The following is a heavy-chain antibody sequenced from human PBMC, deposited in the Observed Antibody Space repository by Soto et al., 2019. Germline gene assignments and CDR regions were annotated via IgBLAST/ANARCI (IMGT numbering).Heavy chain of an antibody. V-gene: IGHV1-24*01. CDR3: ARDTFSSTSLQFDY. CDR2: FDPEDGET. Sequence: GASVKVSCKVSGYTLTELSMHWVRQAPGKGLEWMGGFDPEDGETIYAQKFQGRVTMTEDTSTSTAYMELSSLRSEDTAVYYCARDTFSSTSLQFDYWGQGSLVTVSS. CDR1: GYTLTELS. D-gene: IGHD2-2*01. J-gene: IGHJ4*02.